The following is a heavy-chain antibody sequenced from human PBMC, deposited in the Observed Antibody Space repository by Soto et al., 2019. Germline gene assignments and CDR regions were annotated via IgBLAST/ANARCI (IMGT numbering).Heavy chain of an antibody. D-gene: IGHD2-21*01. CDR2: IGNSGDGT. V-gene: IGHV3-23*01. J-gene: IGHJ4*02. CDR1: GFTFSGYT. Sequence: GGSLRLSCVASGFTFSGYTMNWVRQAPGKGLEWVAVIGNSGDGTHYADSVKGRFTISRDNSKNTLYLQMESLRAEDTAVYYCVKDVWDYWGQGVLVTVSS. CDR3: VKDVWDY.